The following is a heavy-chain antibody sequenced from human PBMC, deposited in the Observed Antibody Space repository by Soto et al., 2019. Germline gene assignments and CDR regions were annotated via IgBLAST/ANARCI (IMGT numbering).Heavy chain of an antibody. CDR3: AKDAVYNDGLWLMDH. CDR1: GLPHSSFA. J-gene: IGHJ4*02. V-gene: IGHV3-23*05. CDR2: IYGSGRGI. D-gene: IGHD2-21*01. Sequence: GGSLRLSCTASGLPHSSFAMMWVRQAPGKGLECVSGIYGSGRGIGYADSVKGRFTISRDNSKNTVYLQMTDLRADDTAVYYCAKDAVYNDGLWLMDHWGQGTQVTVSS.